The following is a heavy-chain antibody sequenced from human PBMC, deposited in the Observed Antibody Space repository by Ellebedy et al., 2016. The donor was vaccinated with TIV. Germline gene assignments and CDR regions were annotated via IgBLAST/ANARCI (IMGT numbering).Heavy chain of an antibody. J-gene: IGHJ4*02. CDR1: GFTFTTLL. CDR2: IKQDGSEM. Sequence: GESLKISCAASGFTFTTLLMSWVRPAPGKGPEWVANIKQDGSEMFYVDSVKGRFTISRDNAKNSLYLQMNSLRAEDTAVYYCTRENWYIDYWGQGTLVTVSS. V-gene: IGHV3-7*04. D-gene: IGHD1-1*01. CDR3: TRENWYIDY.